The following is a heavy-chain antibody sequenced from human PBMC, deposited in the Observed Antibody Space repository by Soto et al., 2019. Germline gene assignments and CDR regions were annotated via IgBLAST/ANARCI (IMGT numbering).Heavy chain of an antibody. CDR2: LYPGDSDT. CDR1: GYTFTTYW. V-gene: IGHV5-51*01. Sequence: PWESRTISCYGAGYTFTTYWIGWVRQIPGKGLEWMGILYPGDSDTRYSPSFQGQVTLSADKSISTAYLQWSSLKASDTAMYYCARHALQAAHQHFDSWGQGTLVTVSS. J-gene: IGHJ4*02. D-gene: IGHD4-4*01. CDR3: ARHALQAAHQHFDS.